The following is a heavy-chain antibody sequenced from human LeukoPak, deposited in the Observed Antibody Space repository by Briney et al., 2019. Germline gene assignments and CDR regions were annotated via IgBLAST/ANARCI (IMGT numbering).Heavy chain of an antibody. CDR1: GFTFSSYE. D-gene: IGHD3-10*02. CDR2: ISSSGSTM. J-gene: IGHJ6*04. V-gene: IGHV3-48*03. CDR3: AELGITMIGDV. Sequence: GGSLRLSCAASGFTFSSYEMNWVRQAPGKGLEWVSYISSSGSTMYYADSVKGRFTISRDNAKNSLYLQMNSLRAEDTAVYYCAELGITMIGDVWGKGTTVTISS.